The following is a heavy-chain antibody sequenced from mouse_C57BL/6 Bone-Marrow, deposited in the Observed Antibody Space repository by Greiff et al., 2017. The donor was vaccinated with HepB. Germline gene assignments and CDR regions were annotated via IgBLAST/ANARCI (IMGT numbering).Heavy chain of an antibody. Sequence: QVQLQQSGPGLVQPSQCLSITCTASGFSFTSYGVHWVRQSPGKGLEWLGVIWRGGSTDYNAAFMSRLSITKDNSKSQVFFKMNSLQADDTAIYYCAKKGGNYYAMDYWGQGTSVTVSS. V-gene: IGHV2-5*01. CDR1: GFSFTSYG. CDR2: IWRGGST. J-gene: IGHJ4*01. CDR3: AKKGGNYYAMDY.